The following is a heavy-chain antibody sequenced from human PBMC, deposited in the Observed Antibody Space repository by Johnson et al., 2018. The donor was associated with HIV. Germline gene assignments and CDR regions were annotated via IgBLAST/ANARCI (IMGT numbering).Heavy chain of an antibody. Sequence: QVQLVESGGGSVKPRGSLRLSCAASGFTFSSYAMHWVRQAPGKGLEWVAVISYDGSNKYYADSVKGRFTISRDNSKNTLYLQMNSLRAEDTAVYYCARDIMADTALDPGFAFDIWGQGTMVTVSS. J-gene: IGHJ3*02. V-gene: IGHV3-30*04. CDR2: ISYDGSNK. CDR3: ARDIMADTALDPGFAFDI. D-gene: IGHD3-16*01. CDR1: GFTFSSYA.